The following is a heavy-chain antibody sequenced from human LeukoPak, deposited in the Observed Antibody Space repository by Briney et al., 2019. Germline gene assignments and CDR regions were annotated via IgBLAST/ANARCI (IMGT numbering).Heavy chain of an antibody. CDR3: TGITGTTGHC. CDR2: IKSKTDGGTT. D-gene: IGHD1-7*01. J-gene: IGHJ4*02. CDR1: GFTFSNAW. Sequence: GGSLRLSCAASGFTFSNAWMSWVRQAPGKGLEWVGGIKSKTDGGTTDYAAPVKGRFTISRDDSKNPLYLQMNSLKTEDTAVYYCTGITGTTGHCWGQGTLVTVSS. V-gene: IGHV3-15*01.